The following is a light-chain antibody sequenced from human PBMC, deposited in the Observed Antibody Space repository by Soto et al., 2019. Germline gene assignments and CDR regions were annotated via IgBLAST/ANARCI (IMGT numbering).Light chain of an antibody. Sequence: QPVLTQSSSASASLGSSGKLTCTLSSGHSSNITAWHQQQPGKAPRYLMKLEGSGSYNKGSGVPDRFSGSSSGADPYLTISNLQSEDEADYYCETWDSNTHEGVFGTGTELTVL. CDR2: LEGSGSY. CDR3: ETWDSNTHEGV. V-gene: IGLV4-60*03. J-gene: IGLJ1*01. CDR1: SGHSSNI.